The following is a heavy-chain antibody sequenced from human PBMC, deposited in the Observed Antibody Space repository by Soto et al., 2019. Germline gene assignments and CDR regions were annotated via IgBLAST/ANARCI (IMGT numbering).Heavy chain of an antibody. CDR3: AAGEASSRNLAPYYLDF. CDR2: IHYSGTT. J-gene: IGHJ4*02. D-gene: IGHD6-13*01. CDR1: GGSMRNYF. V-gene: IGHV4-59*01. Sequence: SETLSLTCTVSGGSMRNYFWTWIRQPPGEGLEWIGYIHYSGTTSFFPSYNPSLRSRVTISEDTSKNQFSLKLLSVTTADTAVYFCAAGEASSRNLAPYYLDFWGQGTLVTVSS.